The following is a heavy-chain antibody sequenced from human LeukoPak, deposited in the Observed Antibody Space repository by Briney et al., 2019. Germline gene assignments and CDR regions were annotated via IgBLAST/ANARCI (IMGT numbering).Heavy chain of an antibody. Sequence: SETLSLTCTVSGGSISSGDYYWRWLRQPPGTGREGVGYIYYSGSTYYNPSLKRRVTISVDTSKNQFSLKLSSVTAADTAVYYCARARETTVTTGAFDLWGQGTMVSLS. J-gene: IGHJ3*01. CDR2: IYYSGST. CDR1: GGSISSGDYY. D-gene: IGHD4-17*01. V-gene: IGHV4-30-4*08. CDR3: ARARETTVTTGAFDL.